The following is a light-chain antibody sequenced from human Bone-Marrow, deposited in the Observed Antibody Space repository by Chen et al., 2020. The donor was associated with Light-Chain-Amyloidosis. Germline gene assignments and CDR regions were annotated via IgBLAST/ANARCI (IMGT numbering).Light chain of an antibody. CDR1: QSVSSSY. CDR3: QQYGSSLMYT. V-gene: IGKV3-20*01. CDR2: GTS. Sequence: EIVLTQSPGTLSLYPGERATLSCRASQSVSSSYLAWYQQKPGQAPRLLLYGTSSRSTGIPDRLSGSGSGTDFTLTISRLEPEDFAVYYCQQYGSSLMYTFGQGTKLEIK. J-gene: IGKJ2*01.